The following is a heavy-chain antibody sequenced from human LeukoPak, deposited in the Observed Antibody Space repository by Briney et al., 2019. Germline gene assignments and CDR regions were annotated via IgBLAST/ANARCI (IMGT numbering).Heavy chain of an antibody. J-gene: IGHJ3*02. D-gene: IGHD6-13*01. CDR1: GFTFSSYG. CDR2: ISYDGDDK. V-gene: IGHV3-30*03. CDR3: ARVHSSSPRGQAFDI. Sequence: PGGSLRLSCGVSGFTFSSYGMHWVRQAPGKGLEWVAFISYDGDDKYYADSVKGRFTISRDNSKNTLYLQMNSLRAEDTAVYYCARVHSSSPRGQAFDIWGQGTMVTVSS.